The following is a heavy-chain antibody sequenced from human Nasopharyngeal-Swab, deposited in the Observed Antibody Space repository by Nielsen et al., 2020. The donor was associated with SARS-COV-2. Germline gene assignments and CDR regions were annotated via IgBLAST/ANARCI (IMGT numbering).Heavy chain of an antibody. V-gene: IGHV1-18*01. Sequence: ASVKVSCKTSGYTFTSYGISWVRQAPGQGLEWMGWISAYNGNTNYAQKLQGRVTMTTDTSTSTAYMELRRLRSADTAVYYCARDDSSNYDFWSGYYTSFDYWGQGTLVTVSS. CDR1: GYTFTSYG. CDR3: ARDDSSNYDFWSGYYTSFDY. J-gene: IGHJ4*02. CDR2: ISAYNGNT. D-gene: IGHD3-3*01.